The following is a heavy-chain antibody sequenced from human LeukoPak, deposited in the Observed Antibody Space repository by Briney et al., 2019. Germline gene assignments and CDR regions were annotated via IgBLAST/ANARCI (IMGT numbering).Heavy chain of an antibody. D-gene: IGHD3-3*01. CDR3: ARYYDFWSGMNWFDP. V-gene: IGHV4-34*01. CDR1: GGSISSYY. CDR2: INHSGST. J-gene: IGHJ5*02. Sequence: PSETLSLTCTVSGGSISSYYWSWIRQPPGKGLEWIGEINHSGSTNYNPSLKSRVTISVDTSKNQFSLKLSSVTAADRAVYYCARYYDFWSGMNWFDPWGQGTLVTVSS.